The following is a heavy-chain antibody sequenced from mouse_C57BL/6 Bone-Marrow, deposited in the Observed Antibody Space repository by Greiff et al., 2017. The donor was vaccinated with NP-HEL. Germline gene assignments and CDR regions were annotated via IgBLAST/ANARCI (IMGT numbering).Heavy chain of an antibody. J-gene: IGHJ2*01. CDR3: AREVYSNYEDY. V-gene: IGHV1-82*01. CDR2: IYPGDGDT. Sequence: QVQLQQSGPELVKPGASVKISCKASGYAFSSSWMNWVKQRPGKGLEWIGRIYPGDGDTNYIGKFKGKATLTADKSSSTAYMQLSSLTSEDSAVYFCAREVYSNYEDYWGQGTTLTVSS. D-gene: IGHD2-5*01. CDR1: GYAFSSSW.